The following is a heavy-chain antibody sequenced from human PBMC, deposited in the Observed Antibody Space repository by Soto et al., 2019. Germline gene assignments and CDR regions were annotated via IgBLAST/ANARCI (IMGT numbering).Heavy chain of an antibody. Sequence: QVQLQESGPGLVKPSGTLSLTCGVFGGSISNSNWWTWGRQPAGKGLEWIGEIYHTGSTNYNSSLMSRVTISLDKPNNQFSLKLSSVTAADTAVYYCAHRPIVGAAIWGQGTLVTVSS. V-gene: IGHV4-4*02. D-gene: IGHD1-26*01. CDR1: GGSISNSNW. J-gene: IGHJ4*02. CDR2: IYHTGST. CDR3: AHRPIVGAAI.